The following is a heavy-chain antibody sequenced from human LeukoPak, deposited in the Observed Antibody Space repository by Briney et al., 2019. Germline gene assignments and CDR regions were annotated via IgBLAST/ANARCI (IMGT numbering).Heavy chain of an antibody. J-gene: IGHJ4*02. CDR1: GGSISSGSYY. D-gene: IGHD3-3*01. V-gene: IGHV4-61*02. CDR3: ARAHDFWSGYPYFDY. CDR2: IYTSGST. Sequence: PSQTLSLTCTVSGGSISSGSYYWSWIRQPAGTGLEWIGRIYTSGSTNYNPSLKSRVTISVDTSKNQFSLKLNSVTAADTAVYYCARAHDFWSGYPYFDYWGQGTLVTVSS.